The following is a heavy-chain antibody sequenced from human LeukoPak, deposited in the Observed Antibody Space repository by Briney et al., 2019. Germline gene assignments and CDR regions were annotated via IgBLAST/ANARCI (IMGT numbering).Heavy chain of an antibody. CDR2: IRYDGSNK. J-gene: IGHJ4*02. CDR3: IGGRDY. CDR1: GFTFSTYG. Sequence: GGSLRLSCAASGFTFSTYGMHWVRQAPGKGLEWVAWIRYDGSNKYYADSVKGRFTISRDNSKNTLYLQMNSLRAEDTAVYYGIGGRDYWGQGTLVTVSS. V-gene: IGHV3-30*02. D-gene: IGHD1-26*01.